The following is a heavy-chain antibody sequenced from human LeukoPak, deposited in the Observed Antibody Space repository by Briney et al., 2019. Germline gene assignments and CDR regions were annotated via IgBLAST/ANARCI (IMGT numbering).Heavy chain of an antibody. V-gene: IGHV4-31*03. J-gene: IGHJ5*02. D-gene: IGHD6-6*01. CDR1: GGSISSGGYY. CDR3: ARDLLSSSSLFRWFDP. CDR2: NYYSGST. Sequence: SETLSLTCTVSGGSISSGGYYWSWIRQHPGKGLEWIGYNYYSGSTYYNPSLKSRVTISVDTSKNQFSLKLSSVTAADTAVYYCARDLLSSSSLFRWFDPWGQGTLVTVSS.